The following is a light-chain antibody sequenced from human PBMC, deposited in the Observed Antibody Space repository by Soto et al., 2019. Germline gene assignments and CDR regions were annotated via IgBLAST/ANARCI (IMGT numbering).Light chain of an antibody. CDR3: QPSYSAPRT. Sequence: DIQMTQSPSSLSASVGDRVTITCRASQNINTYLNWYQQKPGKAPNLLIYAAFTLQSGVPSRFSGSGSGSDFTLTISSLQPEDFATYYCQPSYSAPRTFGQGTKVEIK. V-gene: IGKV1-39*01. CDR1: QNINTY. CDR2: AAF. J-gene: IGKJ1*01.